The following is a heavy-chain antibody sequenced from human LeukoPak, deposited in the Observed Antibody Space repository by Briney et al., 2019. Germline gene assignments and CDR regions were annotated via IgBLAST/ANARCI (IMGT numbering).Heavy chain of an antibody. D-gene: IGHD1-26*01. CDR1: GGSINRGY. J-gene: IGHJ4*02. CDR3: AGGHYPLEY. CDR2: LYPSGST. V-gene: IGHV4-59*01. Sequence: PSETLSLTCSVSGGSINRGYWSWSRQPPGKGLEWIGLLYPSGSTNYNPSLKSRVTISVDTSRTQFSLKLSSMTAADTAVYYCAGGHYPLEYWGQGTLVTVSS.